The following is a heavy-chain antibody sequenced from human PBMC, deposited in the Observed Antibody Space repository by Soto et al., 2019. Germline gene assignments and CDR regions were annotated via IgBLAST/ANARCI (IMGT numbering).Heavy chain of an antibody. Sequence: GASVKVSCKTSGYTFTAYDIYWVRQAPGQGLEWMGWIRAYNGDTNYAQKFQTRVTMTTDKSTDTAYMDLRSLTSDDTAIYYCARAGAAPYYYYGLDVWGQGTTVTVLL. CDR1: GYTFTAYD. CDR3: ARAGAAPYYYYGLDV. CDR2: IRAYNGDT. V-gene: IGHV1-18*01. J-gene: IGHJ6*02. D-gene: IGHD3-10*01.